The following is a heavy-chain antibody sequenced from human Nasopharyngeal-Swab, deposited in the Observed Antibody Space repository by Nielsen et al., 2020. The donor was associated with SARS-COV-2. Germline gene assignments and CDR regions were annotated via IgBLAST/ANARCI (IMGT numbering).Heavy chain of an antibody. Sequence: SETLSLTCAVYGGSFSGYCWSWIRQPPGKGLEWIGEINHSGSTNYNPSLKSRVTISVDTSKNQFSLKLSSVTAADTAVYYCAREKSDFWSGYLRGAFDIWGQGTMVTVSS. J-gene: IGHJ3*02. D-gene: IGHD3-3*01. CDR3: AREKSDFWSGYLRGAFDI. CDR2: INHSGST. CDR1: GGSFSGYC. V-gene: IGHV4-34*01.